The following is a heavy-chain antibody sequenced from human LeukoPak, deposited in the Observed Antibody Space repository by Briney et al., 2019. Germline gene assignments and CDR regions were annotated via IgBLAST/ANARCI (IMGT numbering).Heavy chain of an antibody. CDR2: ISDSSGST. J-gene: IGHJ6*02. CDR3: ARDPGQILIAAAGTPSAQEMSKGYGMDV. CDR1: GFTFTSYA. V-gene: IGHV3-23*01. D-gene: IGHD6-13*01. Sequence: GGSLRLSCAASGFTFTSYAMNWVRQAPGKGLEWVSTISDSSGSTYYADSVKGRFTISRDNSKNTLYLQMNSLRAEDTAVYYCARDPGQILIAAAGTPSAQEMSKGYGMDVWGQGTTVTVSS.